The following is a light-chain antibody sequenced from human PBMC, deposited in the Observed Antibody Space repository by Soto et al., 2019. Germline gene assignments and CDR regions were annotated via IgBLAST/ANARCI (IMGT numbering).Light chain of an antibody. J-gene: IGKJ1*01. CDR3: QQYNNWPRT. Sequence: EIVMTQSPATLSVSPGERATLSCRASQSVSSNLAWYQQKPGQAPRILIYGASTRANGIPARFSGSGSGTEFTLTISRLQSEDFAVYYCQQYNNWPRTFGQGTKV. CDR2: GAS. V-gene: IGKV3-15*01. CDR1: QSVSSN.